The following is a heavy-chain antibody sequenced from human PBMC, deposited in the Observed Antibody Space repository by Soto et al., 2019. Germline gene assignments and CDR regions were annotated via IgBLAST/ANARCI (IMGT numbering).Heavy chain of an antibody. V-gene: IGHV3-23*01. CDR1: GFTFSSYA. D-gene: IGHD2-15*01. CDR3: AKPSGAPGVSVVVVAATPFDY. CDR2: ISGSGGST. Sequence: EVQLLESGGGLVQPGGSLRLSCAASGFTFSSYAMSWVRQAPGKGLEWVSAISGSGGSTYYADSVKGRFTISRDNSKNTLYLQMNSLRAEDTAVYYCAKPSGAPGVSVVVVAATPFDYWGLGTLVTVSS. J-gene: IGHJ4*02.